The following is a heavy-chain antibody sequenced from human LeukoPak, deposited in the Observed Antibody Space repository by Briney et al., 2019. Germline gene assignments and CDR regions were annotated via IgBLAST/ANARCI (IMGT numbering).Heavy chain of an antibody. Sequence: GGSLRLPCVISGFTFSMYGMHWVRQAPGKVLEWVAVISPDGSGKNYVDSVEGRFTISRDNSKNTLYVQMNSLRAEDTAVYFCARGYDSNLDYYYYMDVWGKGTTVTVSS. CDR1: GFTFSMYG. V-gene: IGHV3-30*03. CDR2: ISPDGSGK. J-gene: IGHJ6*03. D-gene: IGHD3-16*01. CDR3: ARGYDSNLDYYYYMDV.